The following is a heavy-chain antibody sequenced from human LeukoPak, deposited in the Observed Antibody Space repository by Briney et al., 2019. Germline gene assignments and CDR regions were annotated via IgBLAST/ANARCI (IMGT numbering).Heavy chain of an antibody. CDR2: ISYDGSNK. Sequence: PGGSLRLSCAASGFTFSSYAMHWVRQAPGKGLEWVAVISYDGSNKYYADSVKGRFTISRDNSKNTLYLQMNSLRAEDTAVYYCARDLEQDDAFDIWGQGTMVTVSS. D-gene: IGHD1-1*01. CDR3: ARDLEQDDAFDI. CDR1: GFTFSSYA. V-gene: IGHV3-30-3*01. J-gene: IGHJ3*02.